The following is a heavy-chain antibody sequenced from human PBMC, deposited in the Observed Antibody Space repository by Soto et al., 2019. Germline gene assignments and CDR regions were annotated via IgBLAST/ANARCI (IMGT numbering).Heavy chain of an antibody. D-gene: IGHD5-18*01. CDR1: GFTFSNYG. Sequence: QVQLVESGGGVVQPGRSLRLSCAASGFTFSNYGMHWVRQAPGKGLEWVAVISYDGSDKHYLDSVKGRFTVSRDNSKNTLYLQMNRLRTEDTAVYYCFKEKRGYSYGEHWGQGTLVTVSS. J-gene: IGHJ4*02. CDR3: FKEKRGYSYGEH. V-gene: IGHV3-30*18. CDR2: ISYDGSDK.